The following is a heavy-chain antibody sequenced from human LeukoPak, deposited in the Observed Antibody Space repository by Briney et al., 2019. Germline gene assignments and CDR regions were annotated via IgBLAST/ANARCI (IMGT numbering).Heavy chain of an antibody. CDR2: SYSGGTS. CDR1: GFSVITDY. CDR3: ARVWELSFDY. D-gene: IGHD1-26*01. J-gene: IGHJ4*02. Sequence: GGSLRLSCAASGFSVITDYMSWVRQAPGEGLEWVAISYSGGTSQHAESVKGRFTISRDNSKNTLYLQMNSLRAEDTALYYCARVWELSFDYWGQGTLVTVSS. V-gene: IGHV3-53*01.